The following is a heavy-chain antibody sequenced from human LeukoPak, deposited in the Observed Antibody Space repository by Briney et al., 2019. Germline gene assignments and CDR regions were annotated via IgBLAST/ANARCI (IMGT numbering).Heavy chain of an antibody. D-gene: IGHD2-15*01. J-gene: IGHJ4*02. V-gene: IGHV3-23*01. CDR1: GFTFSTYA. CDR3: AKSPVSSCRGSFCYPFDY. Sequence: GGSLRLSCAASGFTFSTYAMSWVRQIPGKGLEWVSAISGSDDGTYYADSVKGRFTISRDNPRNTLYLQMNTLRAEDTAVYFCAKSPVSSCRGSFCYPFDYWGQGNLVTVSS. CDR2: ISGSDDGT.